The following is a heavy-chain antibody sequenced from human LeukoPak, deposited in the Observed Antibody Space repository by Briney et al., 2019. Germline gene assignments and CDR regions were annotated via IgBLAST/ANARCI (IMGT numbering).Heavy chain of an antibody. CDR3: TRVRNSNNWWDAFDI. Sequence: ASVEVSCKAFGYTFGTSSISWVRQAPGQRPEWMGWISPNNGNTHYAQGVQGRVTMTADTSRSTAYMELRSLRSDDTAVYYCTRVRNSNNWWDAFDIWGQGTMVTVSS. CDR2: ISPNNGNT. V-gene: IGHV1-18*01. CDR1: GYTFGTSS. D-gene: IGHD1-1*01. J-gene: IGHJ3*02.